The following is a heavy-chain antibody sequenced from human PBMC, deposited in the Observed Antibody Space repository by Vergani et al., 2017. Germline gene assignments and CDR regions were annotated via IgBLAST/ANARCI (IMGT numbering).Heavy chain of an antibody. CDR2: ISYDGSNK. Sequence: QVQLVESGGGVVQPGRSLRLSCAASGFTFSSYAMHWVRQAPGXGLEWVAVISYDGSNKYYADSVKGRFTISRDNSKNTLYLQVNSLRAEDTAVYYCARGAKRSNSGGWPFYYYYMDVWGKGTTVTVSS. CDR3: ARGAKRSNSGGWPFYYYYMDV. V-gene: IGHV3-30-3*01. D-gene: IGHD4-23*01. CDR1: GFTFSSYA. J-gene: IGHJ6*03.